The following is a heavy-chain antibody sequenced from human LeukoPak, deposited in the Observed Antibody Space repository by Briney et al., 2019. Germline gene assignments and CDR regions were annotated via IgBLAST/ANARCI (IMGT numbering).Heavy chain of an antibody. V-gene: IGHV3-21*01. CDR3: ARDGFVFMVVPAAPRGWFDP. D-gene: IGHD2-2*01. J-gene: IGHJ5*02. CDR1: GFSFSDYG. CDR2: ISSSSSYI. Sequence: GGSLRLSCAASGFSFSDYGMHWVRQAPGKGLEWVSSISSSSSYIYYADSVKGRFTISRDNAKNSLYLQMNSLRAEDTAVYYCARDGFVFMVVPAAPRGWFDPWGQGTLVTVSS.